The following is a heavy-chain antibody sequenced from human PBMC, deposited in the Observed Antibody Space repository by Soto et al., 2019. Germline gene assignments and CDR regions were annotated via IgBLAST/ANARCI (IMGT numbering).Heavy chain of an antibody. D-gene: IGHD4-17*01. Sequence: QVPLVQSGTEVTKPGASVKVSCKTSGFTFTGYYIHWVRQAPGQGLEWMAWLNPGTGDTNYAQNFQGWVTLTRDTSGTTAFMELSRMKSDDTAVYYCAIGYGDHDVPAYYFDYWGQGTLVTVSS. CDR3: AIGYGDHDVPAYYFDY. CDR2: LNPGTGDT. V-gene: IGHV1-2*04. J-gene: IGHJ4*02. CDR1: GFTFTGYY.